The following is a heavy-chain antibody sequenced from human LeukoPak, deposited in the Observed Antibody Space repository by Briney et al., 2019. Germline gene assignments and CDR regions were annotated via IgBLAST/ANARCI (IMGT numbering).Heavy chain of an antibody. CDR3: ARDPYGSGDGYFDY. Sequence: GGSLRLSCAASGFTFSSYSMNWVRQAPGKGLEWVSSISSRSGDIYYADSVKGRFTISRDNAKNSLYLQMNSLRAEDTAVYDCARDPYGSGDGYFDYWGQGTLVTVSS. D-gene: IGHD3-10*01. CDR1: GFTFSSYS. CDR2: ISSRSGDI. V-gene: IGHV3-21*01. J-gene: IGHJ4*02.